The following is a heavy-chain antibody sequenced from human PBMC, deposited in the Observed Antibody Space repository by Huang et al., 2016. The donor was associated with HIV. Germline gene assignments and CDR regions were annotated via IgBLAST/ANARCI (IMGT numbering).Heavy chain of an antibody. CDR1: GFPLTTFS. Sequence: EVQLVESGGGLVKPGGSLRLSCAASGFPLTTFSMNWFRQAQGGVLQWVASINGLGTQRDYADAGEGRFTISRDNTRNSLYLQLNSLRAEDTAVYYCVRIGYGENSYGSGYFDPWGQGTLVAVSS. J-gene: IGHJ5*02. V-gene: IGHV3-21*01. CDR3: VRIGYGENSYGSGYFDP. CDR2: INGLGTQR. D-gene: IGHD4-17*01.